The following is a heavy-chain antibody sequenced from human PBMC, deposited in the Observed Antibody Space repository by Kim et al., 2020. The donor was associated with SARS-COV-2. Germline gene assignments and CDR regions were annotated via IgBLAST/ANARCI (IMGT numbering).Heavy chain of an antibody. Sequence: GGSLRLSCAASGFTFSSYAMSWVRQAPGKGLEWVSAISGSGGSTYYADSVKGRFTISRDNSKNMLYLQMNSLRAEDTAVYYCAKDPGYYGSGRRNDYYGMDAWGPGTTVTVSS. CDR2: ISGSGGST. D-gene: IGHD3-10*01. CDR1: GFTFSSYA. J-gene: IGHJ6*02. CDR3: AKDPGYYGSGRRNDYYGMDA. V-gene: IGHV3-23*01.